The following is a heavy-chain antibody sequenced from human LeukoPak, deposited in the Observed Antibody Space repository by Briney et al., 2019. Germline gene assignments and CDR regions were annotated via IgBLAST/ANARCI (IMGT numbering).Heavy chain of an antibody. CDR3: ARYDYGDYNAFDI. CDR2: TSSSSSAI. J-gene: IGHJ3*02. V-gene: IGHV3-48*01. CDR1: GFTVSSNS. Sequence: GGSLRLSCTVSGFTVSSNSMSWVRQAPGKGLEWVSYTSSSSSAIYYADSVKGRFTISRDNAKNSLYLQMNSLRAEDTAVYYCARYDYGDYNAFDIWGQGTMVTVSS. D-gene: IGHD4-17*01.